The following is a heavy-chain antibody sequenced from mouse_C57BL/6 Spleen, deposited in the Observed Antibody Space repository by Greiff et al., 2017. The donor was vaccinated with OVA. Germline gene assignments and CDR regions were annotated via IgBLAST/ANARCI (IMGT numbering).Heavy chain of an antibody. J-gene: IGHJ2*01. CDR3: ARGPTAQATYFDY. CDR1: GYTFTSYW. D-gene: IGHD3-2*02. V-gene: IGHV1-7*01. CDR2: INPSSGYT. Sequence: QVHVKQSGAELAKPGASVKLSCKASGYTFTSYWMHWVKQRPGQGLEWIGYINPSSGYTKYNQKFKDKATLTADKSSSTAYMQLSSLTYEDSAVYYCARGPTAQATYFDYWGQGTTLTVSS.